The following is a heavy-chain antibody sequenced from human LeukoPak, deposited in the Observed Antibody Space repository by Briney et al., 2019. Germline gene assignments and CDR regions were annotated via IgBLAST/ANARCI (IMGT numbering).Heavy chain of an antibody. CDR3: ARDHITIDPYYYDSSGYYLVGDAFDI. CDR1: GFTFPSYA. D-gene: IGHD3-22*01. J-gene: IGHJ3*02. V-gene: IGHV3-21*01. Sequence: TGGSLRLSCAASGFTFPSYAVHWVRQAPGKGLEWVSSISSSSSYINYADSVKGRFTISRDNAKNSLYLQMNSLRAEDTAVYYCARDHITIDPYYYDSSGYYLVGDAFDIWGQGTMVTVSS. CDR2: ISSSSSYI.